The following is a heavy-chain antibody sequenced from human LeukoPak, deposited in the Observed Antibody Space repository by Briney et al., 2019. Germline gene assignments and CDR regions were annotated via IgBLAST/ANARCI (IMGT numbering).Heavy chain of an antibody. V-gene: IGHV4-34*01. Sequence: KPSETLSLTCAVYGGSFSGYYWSWIRQPPGKGLEWIGEINHSGSTNYNPSLKSRVTISVDTSKNQFSLKLGSVTAADTAVYYCARGRTTYYYGMDVWGQGTTVTVSS. CDR3: ARGRTTYYYGMDV. CDR1: GGSFSGYY. D-gene: IGHD1-1*01. CDR2: INHSGST. J-gene: IGHJ6*02.